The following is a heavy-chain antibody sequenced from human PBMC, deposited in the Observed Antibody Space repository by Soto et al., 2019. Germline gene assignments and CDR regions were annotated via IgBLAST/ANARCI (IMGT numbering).Heavy chain of an antibody. CDR2: ISSGNNFI. V-gene: IGHV3-48*01. Sequence: EVQLVESGGGLVQPGGSLRLSCVASGFTFSNYGMNWVRQAPGKGLEWVSYISSGNNFIYYEYSVKGRFTISRDNAKNSLYLQMNSLRAEDTAVYYCASGRPVDYWGQGTLVTVSS. CDR3: ASGRPVDY. J-gene: IGHJ4*02. CDR1: GFTFSNYG. D-gene: IGHD6-6*01.